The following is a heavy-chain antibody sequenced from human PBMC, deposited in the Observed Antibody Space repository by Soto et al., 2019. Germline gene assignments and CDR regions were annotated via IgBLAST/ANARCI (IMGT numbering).Heavy chain of an antibody. D-gene: IGHD1-26*01. CDR3: ARVYSGSYSDY. Sequence: QVQLQESGPGLVKPSGTLSLTCAVSGGSIRSNNWWSWVRQPPGKGLEWIGEIFQSGSTHYNPSLKPRXTXSXXKSKNQFSLKLSSVTAADTAVYYCARVYSGSYSDYWGQGTLVTVSS. CDR1: GGSIRSNNW. J-gene: IGHJ4*02. V-gene: IGHV4-4*02. CDR2: IFQSGST.